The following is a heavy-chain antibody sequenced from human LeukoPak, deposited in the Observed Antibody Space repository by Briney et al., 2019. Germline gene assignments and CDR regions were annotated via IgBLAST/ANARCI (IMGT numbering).Heavy chain of an antibody. V-gene: IGHV3-23*01. CDR2: ISGSSGIT. CDR1: GFTFSSYA. CDR3: AKGAYYDILTGYLLDY. D-gene: IGHD3-9*01. Sequence: GGSLRLSCAATGFTFSSYAMTWVRQAPGEGLEWVSGISGSSGITYYADSVKGRFTISRDISKNMLYLQMNSLRAEDTAAYHCAKGAYYDILTGYLLDYWGQGTLVTVSS. J-gene: IGHJ4*02.